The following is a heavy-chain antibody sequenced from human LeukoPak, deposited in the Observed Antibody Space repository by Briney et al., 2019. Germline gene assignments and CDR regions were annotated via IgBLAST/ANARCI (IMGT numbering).Heavy chain of an antibody. CDR3: ARFYGDYAGDYYYGMDV. Sequence: GGSLRLSCAASGFTFSSYSMNWVRQAPGKGLEWVSSISSSSSYIYYADSVKGRFTISRDNAKNSLYLQMNSLRPEDTAVYYCARFYGDYAGDYYYGMDVWGQGTTVTVSS. V-gene: IGHV3-21*01. J-gene: IGHJ6*02. CDR1: GFTFSSYS. D-gene: IGHD4-17*01. CDR2: ISSSSSYI.